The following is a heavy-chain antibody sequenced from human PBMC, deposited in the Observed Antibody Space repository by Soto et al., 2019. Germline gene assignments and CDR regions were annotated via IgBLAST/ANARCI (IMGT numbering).Heavy chain of an antibody. CDR2: INPNSGGT. Sequence: ASVKVSCKASGYTFTGYYMHWVRQAPGQGLEWMGWINPNSGGTNYAQKFQGWVTMTRDTSISTAYMELSRLRSDDTAVYYCARIRTGDFVDDAFGIWGQGTMVTVSS. J-gene: IGHJ3*02. D-gene: IGHD7-27*01. CDR1: GYTFTGYY. V-gene: IGHV1-2*04. CDR3: ARIRTGDFVDDAFGI.